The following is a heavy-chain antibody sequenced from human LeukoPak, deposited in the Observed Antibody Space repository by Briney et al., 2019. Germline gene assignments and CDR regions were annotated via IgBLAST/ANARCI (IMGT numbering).Heavy chain of an antibody. D-gene: IGHD2-2*01. CDR1: GGTFSSYA. V-gene: IGHV1-18*01. J-gene: IGHJ6*02. CDR2: ISAYNGNT. CDR3: ARDYRVVPAAMPENYYYYGMDV. Sequence: ASVKVSCKASGGTFSSYAISWVRQAPGQGLEWMGWISAYNGNTNYAQKLQGRVTMTTDTSTSTAYMELRSLRSDDTAVYYCARDYRVVPAAMPENYYYYGMDVWGQGTTVTVSS.